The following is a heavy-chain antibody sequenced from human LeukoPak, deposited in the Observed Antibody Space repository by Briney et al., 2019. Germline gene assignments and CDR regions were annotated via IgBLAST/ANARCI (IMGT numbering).Heavy chain of an antibody. D-gene: IGHD1-26*01. CDR3: ARDSNSGSYFGYKWFDP. Sequence: AASVKVSCKASGGTFSSYAISWVRQAPGQGLEWMGRIIPIFGTANYAQKFQGRVTITTDESTSTAYMELSSLRSEDTAVYYCARDSNSGSYFGYKWFDPWGQGTLVTVSS. V-gene: IGHV1-69*05. CDR2: IIPIFGTA. CDR1: GGTFSSYA. J-gene: IGHJ5*02.